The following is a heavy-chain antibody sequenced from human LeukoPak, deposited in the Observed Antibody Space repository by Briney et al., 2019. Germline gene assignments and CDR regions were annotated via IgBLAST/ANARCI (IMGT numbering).Heavy chain of an antibody. J-gene: IGHJ4*02. CDR1: GGSISSTTYY. CDR2: ISYSGST. CDR3: ARVVSGSRQWFDY. Sequence: KASETLSLTCTVSGGSISSTTYYWGWIRQPPGKGLEWIGSISYSGSTYYNPSLRSRVTISVDTSKNQFSLKLSSVTAADTAVYYCARVVSGSRQWFDYWGQGTLVTVSS. D-gene: IGHD1-26*01. V-gene: IGHV4-39*07.